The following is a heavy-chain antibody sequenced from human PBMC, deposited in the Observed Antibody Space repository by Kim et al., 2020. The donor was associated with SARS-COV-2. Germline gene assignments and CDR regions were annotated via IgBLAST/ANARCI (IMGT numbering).Heavy chain of an antibody. V-gene: IGHV3-21*01. CDR3: ARDRISMVLGGCDS. D-gene: IGHD3-10*01. J-gene: IGHJ4*02. Sequence: YADSGRGRFPISKDNAKKSVYLQMNSLEAEDTAVYSCARDRISMVLGGCDSWGQGTLVTVSS.